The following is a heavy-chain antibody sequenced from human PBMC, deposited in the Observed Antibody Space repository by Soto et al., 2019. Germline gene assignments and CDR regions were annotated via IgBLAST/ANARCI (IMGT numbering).Heavy chain of an antibody. CDR1: GYSLSPGGYY. V-gene: IGHV4-61*08. CDR3: ARRYSSRSGWFHP. Sequence: PXETLSLTCSVSGYSLSPGGYYWSWIRHHPGQGLEWIGSFYSSGCTIYNPSLRSRVSISGDTSSNPFSISLSSVTGADTARYYCARRYSSRSGWFHPWGQGTLGTISS. CDR2: FYSSGCT. J-gene: IGHJ5*02. D-gene: IGHD6-19*01.